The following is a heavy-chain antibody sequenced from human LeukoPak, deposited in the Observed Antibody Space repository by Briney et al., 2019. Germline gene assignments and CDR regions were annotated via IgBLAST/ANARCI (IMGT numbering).Heavy chain of an antibody. J-gene: IGHJ4*02. V-gene: IGHV3-33*01. CDR3: ARDQYDTWSRRGNFDS. CDR2: IWYDGSNK. D-gene: IGHD3-3*01. CDR1: GFTFSSYG. Sequence: PGGSLRLSCAASGFTFSSYGMHWVRQAPGKGLEWVAVIWYDGSNKYYADSEKGRFTISRDNSKNTLYLQMNSLRAEDTAVYYCARDQYDTWSRRGNFDSWGQGTLVIVSS.